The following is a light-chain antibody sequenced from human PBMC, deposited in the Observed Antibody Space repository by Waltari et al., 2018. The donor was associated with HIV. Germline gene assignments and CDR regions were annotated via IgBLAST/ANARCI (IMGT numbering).Light chain of an antibody. CDR1: QCVSSY. CDR2: DAS. CDR3: QQRSNWPPAIT. Sequence: EIVLTQSPATLSLSPGERATPSCRASQCVSSYLAWYQQKPGQAPRLLIYDASNRATGIPARFSGSGSGTDFTLTSSSLEPEDFAVYYCQQRSNWPPAITFGQGTRLEIK. V-gene: IGKV3-11*01. J-gene: IGKJ5*01.